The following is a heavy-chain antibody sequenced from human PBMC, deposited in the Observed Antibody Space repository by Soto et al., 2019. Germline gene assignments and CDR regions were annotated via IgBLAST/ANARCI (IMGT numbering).Heavy chain of an antibody. V-gene: IGHV3-66*01. D-gene: IGHD3-10*01. CDR1: GFTVSSNY. J-gene: IGHJ3*02. CDR2: IYSGGST. Sequence: GGSLRLSCAASGFTVSSNYMSWVRQAPGKGLEWVSVIYSGGSTYYADSVKGRFTISRDNSKNTLYLQMNSLRAEDTAVYYCAVKGRGVRAYAFDIWGQGTMVTVSS. CDR3: AVKGRGVRAYAFDI.